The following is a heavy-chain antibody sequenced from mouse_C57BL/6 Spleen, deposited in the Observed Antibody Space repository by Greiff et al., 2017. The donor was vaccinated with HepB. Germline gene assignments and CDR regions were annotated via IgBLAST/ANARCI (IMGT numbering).Heavy chain of an antibody. V-gene: IGHV6-3*01. CDR3: TGYGSSQYYYAMDY. Sequence: EVKVVESGGGLVQPGGSMKLSCVASGFTFSNYWMNWVRQSPEKGLEWVAQIRLKSDNYATHYAESVKGRFTISRDDSKSSVYLQMNNLRAEDTGIYYCTGYGSSQYYYAMDYWGQGTSVTVSS. D-gene: IGHD1-1*01. J-gene: IGHJ4*01. CDR1: GFTFSNYW. CDR2: IRLKSDNYAT.